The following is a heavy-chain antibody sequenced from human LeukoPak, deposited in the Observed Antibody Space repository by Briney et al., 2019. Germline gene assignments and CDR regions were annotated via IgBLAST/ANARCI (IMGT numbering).Heavy chain of an antibody. V-gene: IGHV3-30*02. CDR1: GFTFSSYG. CDR2: IRYDGSNK. D-gene: IGHD3-22*01. CDR3: AKDLTYYYDSSGYGDAFDI. Sequence: PGGSLRLSCAASGFTFSSYGRHWVRQAPGKGLEWVAFIRYDGSNKYYADSVKGRFTISRDNSKNTLYLQMNSLRAEDTAVYYCAKDLTYYYDSSGYGDAFDIWGQGTMVTVSS. J-gene: IGHJ3*02.